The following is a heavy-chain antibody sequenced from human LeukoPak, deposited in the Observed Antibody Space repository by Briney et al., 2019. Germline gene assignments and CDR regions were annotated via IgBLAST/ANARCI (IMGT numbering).Heavy chain of an antibody. Sequence: GGSLRLSCTASGFTFGDYAMSWVRQAPGKGLEWVSAISGSGGSTYYADSVKGRFTISRDNSKNTLYLQMNSLRAEDTAVYYCAKGSIVVVTATQDYWGQGTLVTVSS. CDR1: GFTFGDYA. J-gene: IGHJ4*02. D-gene: IGHD2-21*02. CDR3: AKGSIVVVTATQDY. CDR2: ISGSGGST. V-gene: IGHV3-23*01.